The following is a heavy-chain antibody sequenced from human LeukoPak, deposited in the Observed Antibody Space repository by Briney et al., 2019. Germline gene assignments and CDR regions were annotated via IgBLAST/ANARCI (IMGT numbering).Heavy chain of an antibody. V-gene: IGHV4-34*01. J-gene: IGHJ5*02. D-gene: IGHD6-13*01. CDR2: INHRGST. CDR3: ARVGRKAAAGQREFDP. CDR1: GGSFSGYY. Sequence: SETLSLTCAVYGGSFSGYYWSWIRQPPGKGLEWIGEINHRGSTNYNPSLKSRVTISVDTSKNQFSLKLSSVTAADTAVYYCARVGRKAAAGQREFDPWGQGTLVTVSS.